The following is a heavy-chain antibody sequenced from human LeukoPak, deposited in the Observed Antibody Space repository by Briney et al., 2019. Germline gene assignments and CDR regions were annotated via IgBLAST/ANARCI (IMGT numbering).Heavy chain of an antibody. D-gene: IGHD1-26*01. V-gene: IGHV3-48*02. Sequence: GGSLRLSCAASGFTFNSFSMNWVRQAPGKGLEWVSYISSISTIIYYAGSVKGRFTISRDNAKNSLYLQMNGLRDEDTAVYYCARDLHSGAYTFDYWGQGTLVTVSS. CDR3: ARDLHSGAYTFDY. CDR1: GFTFNSFS. J-gene: IGHJ4*02. CDR2: ISSISTII.